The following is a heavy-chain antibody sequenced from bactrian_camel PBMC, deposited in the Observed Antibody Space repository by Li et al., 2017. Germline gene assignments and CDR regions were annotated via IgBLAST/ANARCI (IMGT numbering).Heavy chain of an antibody. J-gene: IGHJ4*01. D-gene: IGHD5*01. V-gene: IGHV3S55*01. CDR3: AAGNFGIWCRDPRLAVAHNY. CDR2: LDNDGNP. CDR1: RITFSRYC. Sequence: QLVESGGGSVQAGGSLRLSCVASRITFSRYCMGWFRQAPGKEREGVATLDNDGNPRYADSVKGRFTISRANAENTLYPQMNGLKPDDTAMYYCAAGNFGIWCRDPRLAVAHNYWGQGTQVTVS.